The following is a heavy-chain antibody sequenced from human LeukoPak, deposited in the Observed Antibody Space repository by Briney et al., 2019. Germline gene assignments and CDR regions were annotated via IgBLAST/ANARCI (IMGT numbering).Heavy chain of an antibody. CDR2: ISGSGHDI. CDR3: AKDISKREGYNGREVDY. J-gene: IGHJ4*02. V-gene: IGHV3-11*01. CDR1: GFTFSDSY. D-gene: IGHD5-24*01. Sequence: GGSLRLSCGASGFTFSDSYMTWVRQAPGKGVEWVAYISGSGHDINYSDSVKGRFTISRDNSKNTLYLQMNSLRAEDTAFYYCAKDISKREGYNGREVDYWGQGTLVTVSS.